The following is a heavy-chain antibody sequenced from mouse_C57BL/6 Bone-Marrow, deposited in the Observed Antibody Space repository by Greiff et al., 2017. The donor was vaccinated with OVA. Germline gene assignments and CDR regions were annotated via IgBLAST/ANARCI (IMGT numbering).Heavy chain of an antibody. CDR3: ARPTARAMDFDY. CDR1: EYEFPSHD. CDR2: INSDGGST. D-gene: IGHD3-1*01. Sequence: VQLQQSGGGLVQPGESLKLSCESNEYEFPSHDMSWVRKTPEKRLELVAAINSDGGSTSYPDTMERRFIISRDNTKTTLYLQMSSLRSEDTALYYCARPTARAMDFDYWGQGTTLTVSS. J-gene: IGHJ2*01. V-gene: IGHV5-2*01.